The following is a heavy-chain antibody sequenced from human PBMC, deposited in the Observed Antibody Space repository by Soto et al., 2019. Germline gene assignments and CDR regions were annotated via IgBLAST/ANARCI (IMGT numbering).Heavy chain of an antibody. V-gene: IGHV3-23*01. CDR2: ISGSGDRT. J-gene: IGHJ1*01. D-gene: IGHD3-22*01. Sequence: EVQLLESGGGLVQPGGSLRLSCAASGITISNYPMSWVRQAPGKGLDWVSGISGSGDRTYYADSAKGRFTISKDISKNSLSLQLDNLGVEDKAVYFCVKDDGGYPSTAPHWGQGTLVTVSS. CDR1: GITISNYP. CDR3: VKDDGGYPSTAPH.